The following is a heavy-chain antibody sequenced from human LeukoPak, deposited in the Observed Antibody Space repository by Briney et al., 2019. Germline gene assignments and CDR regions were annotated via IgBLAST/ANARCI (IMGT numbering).Heavy chain of an antibody. CDR1: GFTVSSNY. V-gene: IGHV3-66*01. CDR3: ARGRVVPRNSNYDYVWGSYRYPYFDY. J-gene: IGHJ4*02. D-gene: IGHD3-16*02. CDR2: IYSGGST. Sequence: GGSLRLSCAASGFTVSSNYMNWVRQAPGKGLEWVSIIYSGGSTYYADSVKGRFTISRDNSKNTLYLQMNSLRDDDTAVYYCARGRVVPRNSNYDYVWGSYRYPYFDYWGQGTLVTVSS.